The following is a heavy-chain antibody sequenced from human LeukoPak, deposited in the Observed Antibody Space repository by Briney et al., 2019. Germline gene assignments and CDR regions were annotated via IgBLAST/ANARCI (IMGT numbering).Heavy chain of an antibody. Sequence: GGSLRLSCVASGFTFGKYWMSWVRQAPGKGLEWVANINPDGSEKRHVDSVKGRFTVSRDNAKYTLYLQMSSLRVEDTAAYFCVGYGNDNVWGQGTLVTVAS. D-gene: IGHD5-18*01. CDR2: INPDGSEK. J-gene: IGHJ4*02. CDR3: VGYGNDNV. V-gene: IGHV3-7*03. CDR1: GFTFGKYW.